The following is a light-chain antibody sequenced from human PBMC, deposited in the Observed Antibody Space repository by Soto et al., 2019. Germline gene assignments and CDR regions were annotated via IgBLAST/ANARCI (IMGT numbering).Light chain of an antibody. J-gene: IGLJ2*01. Sequence: QSVLTQPPSASGTPGQRVTISCSGSSSNIGSNTVNWYQQITGTAPKLLIYNDNQRPSGVPDRFSGSKSGTSGSRAISGLQSEDEGDYYCAAWDDSLNGHVVFGGGTKLTVL. CDR3: AAWDDSLNGHVV. V-gene: IGLV1-44*01. CDR1: SSNIGSNT. CDR2: NDN.